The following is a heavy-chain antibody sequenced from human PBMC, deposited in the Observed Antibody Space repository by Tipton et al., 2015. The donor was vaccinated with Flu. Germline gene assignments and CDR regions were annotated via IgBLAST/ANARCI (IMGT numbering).Heavy chain of an antibody. CDR3: ARDRVAGYGATYHYYHGMDV. V-gene: IGHV3-7*01. Sequence: LSLTCTVSGSSISSYYWSWSRQPPGKGLEWVANIKEDGSDKHYVDSVRGRFIISRDNGKNSLYLQMNSLRVEDTAVYYCARDRVAGYGATYHYYHGMDVWGQGTTVTVSS. CDR2: IKEDGSDK. J-gene: IGHJ6*02. CDR1: GSSISSYY. D-gene: IGHD4/OR15-4a*01.